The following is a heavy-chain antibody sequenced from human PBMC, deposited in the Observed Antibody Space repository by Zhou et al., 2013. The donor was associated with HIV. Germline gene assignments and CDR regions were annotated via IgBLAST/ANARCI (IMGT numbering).Heavy chain of an antibody. CDR1: GFTFSSYG. V-gene: IGHV3-30*02. J-gene: IGHJ4*02. CDR3: AKDRDGYKSFDY. Sequence: VQLVESGGGVVQPGGSLRLSCAASGFTFSSYGMHWVRQAPGKGLEWVAFIRYDGSNKYYADSVKGRFTISRDNSKNTLYLQMNSLRAEDTAVYYCAKDRDGYKSFDYWGQGTLVTVSS. D-gene: IGHD5-12*01. CDR2: IRYDGSNK.